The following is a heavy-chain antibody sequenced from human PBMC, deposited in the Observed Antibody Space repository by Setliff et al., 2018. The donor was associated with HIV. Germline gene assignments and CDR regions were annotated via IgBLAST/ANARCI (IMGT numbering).Heavy chain of an antibody. J-gene: IGHJ5*02. CDR2: MHYSGTT. V-gene: IGHV4-39*07. D-gene: IGHD3-22*01. Sequence: SETLSLTCTVSGGSISSSSYFWGWIRQPPGKGLVWIGSMHYSGTTYYNLSLQSRVTISVDTSKNQFSLKLRSVTAADTAVYYCARDMTYFYDTSGSLGWFDPWGQGTLVTVSS. CDR3: ARDMTYFYDTSGSLGWFDP. CDR1: GGSISSSSYF.